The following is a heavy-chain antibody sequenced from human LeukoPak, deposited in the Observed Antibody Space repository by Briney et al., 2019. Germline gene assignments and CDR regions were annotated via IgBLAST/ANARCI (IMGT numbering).Heavy chain of an antibody. V-gene: IGHV3-23*01. CDR2: ITGSGGNT. D-gene: IGHD1-26*01. CDR3: AKSIVGAIAFDY. Sequence: GGSLRLSCAASGFTFSSYAMSWGRQAPGKGLEWVSTITGSGGNTHYADSVKGRFTISRDNSKNTLYLQMNSLRAEDTAVYYCAKSIVGAIAFDYWGQGTLVTVSS. CDR1: GFTFSSYA. J-gene: IGHJ4*02.